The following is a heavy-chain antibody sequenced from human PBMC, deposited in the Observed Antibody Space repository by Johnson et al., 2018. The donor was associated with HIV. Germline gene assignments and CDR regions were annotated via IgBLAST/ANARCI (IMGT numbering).Heavy chain of an antibody. CDR2: ISSVGSTK. CDR3: ARDGGIGSTREDAFDI. Sequence: QMLLVESGGGLVRPGGALRPSCAASGFTFYDYGMSRVRQAPGNGLQWVAVISSVGSTKFYADSVKGRVTISTDTSKNTLYLQMNRLRAAGTAGYYCARDGGIGSTREDAFDIWGQGTMVIVSS. D-gene: IGHD2-2*01. V-gene: IGHV3-30*05. CDR1: GFTFYDYG. J-gene: IGHJ3*02.